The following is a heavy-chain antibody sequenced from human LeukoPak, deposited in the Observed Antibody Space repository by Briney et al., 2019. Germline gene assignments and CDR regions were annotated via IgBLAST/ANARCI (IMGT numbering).Heavy chain of an antibody. CDR2: IVVGSGNT. Sequence: ASVKVSCKASAFTFTSSSVLWLRQARGQRLEWIGWIVVGSGNTNYAQKFQERVTITRDMSTSTAYMELSSLRSEDTAVYYCAANGESHLLRYFDWLLTRDAFDIWGQGTMVTVSS. CDR3: AANGESHLLRYFDWLLTRDAFDI. V-gene: IGHV1-58*01. CDR1: AFTFTSSS. D-gene: IGHD3-9*01. J-gene: IGHJ3*02.